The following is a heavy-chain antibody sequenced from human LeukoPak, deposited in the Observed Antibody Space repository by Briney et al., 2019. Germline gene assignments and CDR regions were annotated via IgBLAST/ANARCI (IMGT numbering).Heavy chain of an antibody. CDR3: ARAPTYSNYAQDY. V-gene: IGHV4-59*01. J-gene: IGHJ4*02. D-gene: IGHD4-11*01. Sequence: SETLSLTRTVSGGSISSYYWSWIRQPPGKGLEWIGYIYYSGSTNYNPSLKSRVTISVGTSKNQFSLKLSSVTAADTAVYYCARAPTYSNYAQDYWGQGTLVTVSS. CDR1: GGSISSYY. CDR2: IYYSGST.